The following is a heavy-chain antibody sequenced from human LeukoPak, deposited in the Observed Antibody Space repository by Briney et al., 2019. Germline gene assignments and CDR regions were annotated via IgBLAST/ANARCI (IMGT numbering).Heavy chain of an antibody. D-gene: IGHD7-27*01. V-gene: IGHV5-10-1*01. CDR2: IDPSDSYT. CDR1: GYSFTNFW. J-gene: IGHJ3*02. Sequence: GESLKISCQGSGYSFTNFWIAWVRQMPGKGLEWMGRIDPSDSYTSYSPSFQGHVTISVDKSISTAYLQWSSLKASDTAIYYCARPSPYLTGGRDGFDIWGQGTMVTVSS. CDR3: ARPSPYLTGGRDGFDI.